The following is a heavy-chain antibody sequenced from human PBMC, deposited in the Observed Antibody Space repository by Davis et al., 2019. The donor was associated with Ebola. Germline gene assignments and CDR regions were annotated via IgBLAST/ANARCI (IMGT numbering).Heavy chain of an antibody. V-gene: IGHV3-74*01. CDR1: GFTFSSYW. D-gene: IGHD3-3*01. Sequence: GESLKISCAASGFTFSSYWMHWVRQVPGKGLVWVSRINSDGSSTSYADSVKGRFTISRDNSKKTLYLQMNSLRAEDTAVYYCAKSGLSFGVVKYHYGMDVWGKGTTVTVSS. CDR3: AKSGLSFGVVKYHYGMDV. CDR2: INSDGSST. J-gene: IGHJ6*04.